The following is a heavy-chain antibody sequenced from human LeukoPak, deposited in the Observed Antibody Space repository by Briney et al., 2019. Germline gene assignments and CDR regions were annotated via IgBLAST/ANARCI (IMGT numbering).Heavy chain of an antibody. D-gene: IGHD5-18*01. V-gene: IGHV3-33*01. Sequence: GGSLRLSCAASGFTFSSYGMHWVRQAPGKGLEWVAVIWYDGSNKYYADSVKGRFTISRDNSKNTLYLQMNSLRAEDTAVYYCARQGYSYLRYYFDYSGQGTLVTVSS. CDR3: ARQGYSYLRYYFDY. CDR2: IWYDGSNK. J-gene: IGHJ4*02. CDR1: GFTFSSYG.